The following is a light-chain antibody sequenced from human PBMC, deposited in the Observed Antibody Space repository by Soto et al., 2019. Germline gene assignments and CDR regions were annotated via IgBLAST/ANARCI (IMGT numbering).Light chain of an antibody. CDR3: QQYGDWPPET. Sequence: EVVLTQSPATLSVSPGDRATLSCRASQSVSRNLAWYQQKPGQAPRLLIYGASTRATGVPARFSGSGSATEFTLSISILQSEDVAFYYCQQYGDWPPETFGQGTKLEI. CDR2: GAS. V-gene: IGKV3-15*01. CDR1: QSVSRN. J-gene: IGKJ2*01.